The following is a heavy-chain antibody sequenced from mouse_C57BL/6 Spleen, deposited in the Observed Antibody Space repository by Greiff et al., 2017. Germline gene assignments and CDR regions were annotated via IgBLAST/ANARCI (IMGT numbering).Heavy chain of an antibody. J-gene: IGHJ2*01. CDR3: ARGPYYSNYYFDY. Sequence: VQLKESGGGLVKPGGSLTLSCAASGFTFSSYAMSWVRQTPEKRLEWVATISDGGSYTYYPDNVKGRFTISRDNAKNNLYLQMSHLKSEDTAMYYCARGPYYSNYYFDYWGQGTTLTVSS. D-gene: IGHD2-5*01. CDR1: GFTFSSYA. CDR2: ISDGGSYT. V-gene: IGHV5-4*01.